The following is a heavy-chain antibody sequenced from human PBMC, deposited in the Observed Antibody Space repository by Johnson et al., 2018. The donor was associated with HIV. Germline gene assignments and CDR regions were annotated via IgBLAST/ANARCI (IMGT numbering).Heavy chain of an antibody. V-gene: IGHV3-30*14. CDR2: ISYDGSNK. Sequence: QVQLVESGGGVVQPGRSLRLSCAASGFTFSSYAMHWVRQAPGKGLEWVAVISYDGSNKYYADSVKGRFTISRDNSKNTLYLQMNSLRAEDTAVYYCARDANRRLRPMTDDIDDAFDIWGQGTMVTVSS. CDR3: ARDANRRLRPMTDDIDDAFDI. D-gene: IGHD4-17*01. J-gene: IGHJ3*02. CDR1: GFTFSSYA.